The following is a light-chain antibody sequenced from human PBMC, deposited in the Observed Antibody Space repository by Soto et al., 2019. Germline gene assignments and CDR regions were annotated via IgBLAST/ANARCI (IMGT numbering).Light chain of an antibody. CDR1: QSVGMY. CDR2: YAS. Sequence: EVVLTQSPATLSLSPGERATLSCRASQSVGMYLAWYQHKPGQAPRLLIYYASNRATGIPARFSGSGSGTDFTLTISSLEPEDFAVYYCQHRYSWPLTFGGGTRVEIK. CDR3: QHRYSWPLT. V-gene: IGKV3-11*01. J-gene: IGKJ4*01.